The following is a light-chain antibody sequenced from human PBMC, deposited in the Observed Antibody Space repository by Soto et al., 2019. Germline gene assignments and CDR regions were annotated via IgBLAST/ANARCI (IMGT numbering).Light chain of an antibody. CDR2: DVS. Sequence: QSALTQPASVSGSPGQSITVSCFGTSSDVRGYNYVSWYQQHPGKAPKLIIHDVSNRPSGVSNRFSGSKSGNTASLTISGLQAEDEDYYYCSSYVSSNTQVFGGGTKLTVL. J-gene: IGLJ2*01. CDR1: SSDVRGYNY. CDR3: SSYVSSNTQV. V-gene: IGLV2-14*03.